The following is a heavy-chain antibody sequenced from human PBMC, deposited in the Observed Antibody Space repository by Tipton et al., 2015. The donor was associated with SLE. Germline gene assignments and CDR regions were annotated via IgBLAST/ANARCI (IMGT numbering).Heavy chain of an antibody. V-gene: IGHV4-4*09. D-gene: IGHD3-3*01. J-gene: IGHJ3*02. Sequence: TLSLTCTVSGGSLSSYYWSWIRQSPGKGLEWIGYIYTSGSTNYNPSLKSRVTMSVDTSKNQFSLKLSSVTAADTAVYYCASTTYYDFWSGYYRGDAFDIWGQGTMVTVSS. CDR2: IYTSGST. CDR3: ASTTYYDFWSGYYRGDAFDI. CDR1: GGSLSSYY.